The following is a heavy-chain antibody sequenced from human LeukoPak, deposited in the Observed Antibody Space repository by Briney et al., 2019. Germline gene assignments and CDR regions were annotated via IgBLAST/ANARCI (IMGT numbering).Heavy chain of an antibody. CDR1: GFTFSDYY. Sequence: GGSLRLSCAASGFTFSDYYMSWIRQAPGKGLEWVSSISSSSYIYYVDSVKGRFTISRDNAKNSLYLQMNSLRAEDTAVYYCARGQLYYDSSGFDYWGQGTLVTVSS. J-gene: IGHJ4*02. CDR2: ISSSSYI. D-gene: IGHD3-22*01. V-gene: IGHV3-69-1*02. CDR3: ARGQLYYDSSGFDY.